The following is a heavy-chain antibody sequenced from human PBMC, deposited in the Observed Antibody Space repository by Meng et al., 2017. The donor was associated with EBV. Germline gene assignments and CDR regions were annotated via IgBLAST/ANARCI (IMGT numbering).Heavy chain of an antibody. D-gene: IGHD6-19*01. V-gene: IGHV1-2*06. Sequence: GRLVQAGAEVKKPGASVKVSCKASGYTFTGYYMHWVRRAPGQGLEWMGRINPNSGGTNYAQKFQGRVTMTRDTSISTAYMELSRLRSDDTAVYYCARVGIAVAGTGDYWGQGTLVTVSS. J-gene: IGHJ4*02. CDR2: INPNSGGT. CDR1: GYTFTGYY. CDR3: ARVGIAVAGTGDY.